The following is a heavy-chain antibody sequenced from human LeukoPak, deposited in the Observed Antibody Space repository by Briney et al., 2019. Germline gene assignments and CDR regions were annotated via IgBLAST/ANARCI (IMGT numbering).Heavy chain of an antibody. J-gene: IGHJ4*02. CDR1: GGSFSGYY. D-gene: IGHD3-22*01. CDR2: INHSGST. CDR3: ARHSRPSLGVRIFDY. Sequence: PSETLSLTCAVYGGSFSGYYWSWIRQPPGKGLEWIGEINHSGSTNYNPSLKSRVTISVDTSKNQFSLKLSSVTAADTAVYYCARHSRPSLGVRIFDYWGQGTLVTVSS. V-gene: IGHV4-34*01.